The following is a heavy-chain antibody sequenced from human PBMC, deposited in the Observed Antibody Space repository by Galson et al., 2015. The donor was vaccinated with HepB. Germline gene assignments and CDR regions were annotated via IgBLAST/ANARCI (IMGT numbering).Heavy chain of an antibody. CDR2: IKSKTDGGTT. J-gene: IGHJ3*02. V-gene: IGHV3-15*01. CDR1: GFTFSNAW. CDR3: TTETGYSYGDAFDI. Sequence: SLRLSCAASGFTFSNAWMSWVRQAPGKGLEWVGRIKSKTDGGTTDYAAPVKGRFTISRDDSKNTLYLQMNSLKTEDTAVYYCTTETGYSYGDAFDIWGQGTMVTVSS. D-gene: IGHD5-18*01.